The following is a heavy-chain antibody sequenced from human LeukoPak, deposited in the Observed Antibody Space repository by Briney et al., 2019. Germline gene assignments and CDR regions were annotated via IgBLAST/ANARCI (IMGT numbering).Heavy chain of an antibody. CDR2: IYHSGIT. D-gene: IGHD1-26*01. J-gene: IGHJ4*02. CDR3: ARGLVIAVTGWGQWELPPAGHDS. Sequence: PSETLSLTCAVSGGSISSSHWWSWVRRPPGKGLEWIADIYHSGITNYNPSLKSRVTISIDKSKNQFSLKLSSMTAADTSVYYCARGLVIAVTGWGQWELPPAGHDSWGQGTLVTVSS. V-gene: IGHV4-4*02. CDR1: GGSISSSHW.